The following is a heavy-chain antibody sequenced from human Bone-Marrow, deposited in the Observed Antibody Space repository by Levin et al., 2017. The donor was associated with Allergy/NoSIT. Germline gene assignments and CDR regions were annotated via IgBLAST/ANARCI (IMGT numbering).Heavy chain of an antibody. V-gene: IGHV3-33*01. D-gene: IGHD6-19*01. Sequence: GGSLRLSCAASGFTFSSYGMHWVRQAPGKGLEWVAVIWYDGSNKYYADSVKGRFTISRDNSKNTLYLQMNSLRAEDTAVYYCARDHGTWLGTGLYWYFDLWGRGTLVTVSS. CDR1: GFTFSSYG. CDR2: IWYDGSNK. CDR3: ARDHGTWLGTGLYWYFDL. J-gene: IGHJ2*01.